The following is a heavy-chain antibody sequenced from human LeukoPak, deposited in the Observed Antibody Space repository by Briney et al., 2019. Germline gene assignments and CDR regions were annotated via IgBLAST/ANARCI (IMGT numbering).Heavy chain of an antibody. J-gene: IGHJ6*03. CDR3: ATSRVALYYYYYYMDV. V-gene: IGHV3-15*01. Sequence: GGSLRLSCAASGFTFSNGWMSWVRQAPGKGLEWVGRIKSKTDGGTTDYGAPVKGRFTISRDDSKNTLYPQMNSLKTEDTAVYYCATSRVALYYYYYYMDVWGKGTTVTVSS. CDR1: GFTFSNGW. CDR2: IKSKTDGGTT.